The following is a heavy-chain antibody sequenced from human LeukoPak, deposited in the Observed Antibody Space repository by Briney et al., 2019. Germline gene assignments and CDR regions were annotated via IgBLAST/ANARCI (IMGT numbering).Heavy chain of an antibody. CDR2: ISPYNGNT. J-gene: IGHJ4*02. V-gene: IGHV1-18*01. Sequence: ASVKVSCKASGYTFTSYDINWVRQATGQGLEWMGWISPYNGNTNYAQKSQGRVTMTTDTSTSTAYMELRSLRSDDTAVYYCARGPHERSGYPDDWGQGTLVTVSS. CDR1: GYTFTSYD. CDR3: ARGPHERSGYPDD. D-gene: IGHD3-22*01.